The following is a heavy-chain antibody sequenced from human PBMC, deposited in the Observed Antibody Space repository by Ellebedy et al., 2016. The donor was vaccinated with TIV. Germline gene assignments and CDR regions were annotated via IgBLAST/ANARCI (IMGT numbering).Heavy chain of an antibody. CDR2: TYYRSKWYT. Sequence: SQTLSLTXXISGDSVSGNSAAWSWIRQSPSRGLEWLGRTYYRSKWYTYYAQSVQSRLTINPDTSKNQVSLQLNSVTPDDTAVYYCARGLGYISNFFAYWGQGTLVTVSS. CDR1: GDSVSGNSAA. CDR3: ARGLGYISNFFAY. V-gene: IGHV6-1*01. J-gene: IGHJ4*02. D-gene: IGHD6-13*01.